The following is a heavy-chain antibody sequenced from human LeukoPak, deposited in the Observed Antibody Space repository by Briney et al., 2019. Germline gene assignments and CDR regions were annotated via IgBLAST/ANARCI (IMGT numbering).Heavy chain of an antibody. J-gene: IGHJ4*02. CDR1: GYSFTNYW. CDR3: ARHGAHPYYDILTGYTEIDY. D-gene: IGHD3-9*01. V-gene: IGHV5-10-1*01. CDR2: IDPSDSYT. Sequence: GESLEISCKGSGYSFTNYWISWVRQMPGKGLEWMGRIDPSDSYTNYSPSFQGHVTISADKSISTAYLQWSSLKASDTAMYYCARHGAHPYYDILTGYTEIDYWGQGTLVTVSS.